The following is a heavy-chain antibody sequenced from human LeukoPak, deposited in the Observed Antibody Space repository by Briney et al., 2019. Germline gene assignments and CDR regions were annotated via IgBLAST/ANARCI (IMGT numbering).Heavy chain of an antibody. CDR3: ARYSSAYYYDFDF. D-gene: IGHD3-22*01. CDR2: IYYSGST. J-gene: IGHJ4*02. V-gene: IGHV4-39*01. CDR1: SGSISSSSNY. Sequence: SETLSLTCTVSSGSISSSSNYWGWIRQPPGKGLEWIGRIYYSGSTYYNPSLKSRVTMSIDTSKNQFSLKLSSVTAADTAEYYCARYSSAYYYDFDFWGQGTLVTVSS.